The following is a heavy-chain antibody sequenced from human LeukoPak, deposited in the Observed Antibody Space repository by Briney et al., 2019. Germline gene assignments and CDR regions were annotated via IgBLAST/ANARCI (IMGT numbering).Heavy chain of an antibody. V-gene: IGHV5-10-1*01. D-gene: IGHD6-13*01. J-gene: IGHJ6*04. CDR1: GYNFTNYW. CDR2: IDPSDSYT. CDR3: ARRGYRSSWFLNGLDV. Sequence: GESLKISCKGSGYNFTNYWINWVRQMPGKGLEWMGRIDPSDSYTNYSPSFEGHVTISADKSISTVYLQWHSLRASDTAIYYCARRGYRSSWFLNGLDVWGKGTTVTVSS.